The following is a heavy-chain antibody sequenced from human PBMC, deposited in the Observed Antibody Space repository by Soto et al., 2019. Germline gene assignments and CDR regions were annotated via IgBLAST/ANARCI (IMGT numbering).Heavy chain of an antibody. D-gene: IGHD4-17*01. CDR2: ISGSGDST. J-gene: IGHJ2*01. Sequence: EVQLLESGGGLVQPGGSLRLSCAASGFTFSSYAMSWVRQAPGKGLEWVSAISGSGDSTYYADSVKGRFTISRDTSKDTQYLQMNSLRAEDTAVYYCAKRTVGWYFDLWGRGTLVTVSS. CDR1: GFTFSSYA. V-gene: IGHV3-23*01. CDR3: AKRTVGWYFDL.